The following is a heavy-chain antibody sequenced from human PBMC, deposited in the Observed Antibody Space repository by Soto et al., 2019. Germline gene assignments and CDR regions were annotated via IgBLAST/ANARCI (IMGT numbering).Heavy chain of an antibody. CDR2: IDTHSGNT. J-gene: IGHJ5*02. D-gene: IGHD3-3*01. V-gene: IGHV1-3*04. Sequence: ASVKVSCKSSGYTFNEYGIHWVRQAPGQRPEWMGWIDTHSGNTRYSQRFQDRLTLTRETSANTVYMNLGSLSPEDTAGYFCARDKMRFFLGTPRFNWFDPWGQGTLVTVSS. CDR3: ARDKMRFFLGTPRFNWFDP. CDR1: GYTFNEYG.